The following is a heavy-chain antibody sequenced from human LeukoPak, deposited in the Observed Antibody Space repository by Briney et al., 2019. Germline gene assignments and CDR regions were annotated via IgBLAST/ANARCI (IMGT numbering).Heavy chain of an antibody. CDR1: GFTFSNYW. CDR3: ARRAGDYSHPYDY. J-gene: IGHJ4*02. Sequence: GGSLRLSCTASGFTFSNYWMDWVRRAPGQGLEWVANINQDGTEKYYVDSVKGRFTISRDNARNSLYLQMNSLRAEDTAVYYCARRAGDYSHPYDYWGQGTLVTVSS. D-gene: IGHD3-22*01. CDR2: INQDGTEK. V-gene: IGHV3-7*03.